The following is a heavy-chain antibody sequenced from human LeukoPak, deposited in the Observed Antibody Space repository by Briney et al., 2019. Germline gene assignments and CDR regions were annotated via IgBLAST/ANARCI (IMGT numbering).Heavy chain of an antibody. V-gene: IGHV3-23*01. CDR2: ISGSGGST. J-gene: IGHJ4*02. D-gene: IGHD3-9*01. CDR1: GFTFSSYA. Sequence: GGSLTLSCAASGFTFSSYAMSWVRQAPGKGLEWVSAISGSGGSTYYADSVKGRFTITRDNSKNTLYLQMNSLRAEDTAVYYCAKEGDFDWLSYWGQGTLVTVSS. CDR3: AKEGDFDWLSY.